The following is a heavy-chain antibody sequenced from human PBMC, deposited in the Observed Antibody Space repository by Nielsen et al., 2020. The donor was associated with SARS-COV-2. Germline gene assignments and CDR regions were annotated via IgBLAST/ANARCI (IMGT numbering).Heavy chain of an antibody. V-gene: IGHV3-30*03. Sequence: GESLKISCAASGFTFSSYGMHWVRQAPGKGLEWVAVISYDGSNKYYADSVKGRFTISSDNSKNTLYLQMNSLRAEDAAVYYCAREGFWSGYYAFDIWGQGTMVTVSS. CDR2: ISYDGSNK. CDR3: AREGFWSGYYAFDI. J-gene: IGHJ3*02. CDR1: GFTFSSYG. D-gene: IGHD3-3*01.